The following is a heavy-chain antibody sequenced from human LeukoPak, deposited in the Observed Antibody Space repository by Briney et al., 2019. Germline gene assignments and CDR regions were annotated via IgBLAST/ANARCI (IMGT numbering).Heavy chain of an antibody. CDR3: ARDLSGFFDY. V-gene: IGHV4-30-2*01. CDR1: GGSISSGGYS. J-gene: IGHJ4*02. D-gene: IGHD5-12*01. Sequence: SQTLSLTCAVSGGSISSGGYSWSWIRQPPGQGLEWIGYIYHSGSTYYNPSLKSRVTISVDRSKNQFSLKLSSVTAADTAVYYCARDLSGFFDYWGQGTLVTVSS. CDR2: IYHSGST.